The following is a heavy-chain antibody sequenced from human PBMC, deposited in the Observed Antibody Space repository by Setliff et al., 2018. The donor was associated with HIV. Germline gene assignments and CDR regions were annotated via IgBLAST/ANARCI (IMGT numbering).Heavy chain of an antibody. D-gene: IGHD3-22*01. V-gene: IGHV4-61*09. CDR2: VYTSGST. CDR3: ARSIYYQSDWYFDI. Sequence: SETLSLTCNVSGDSISSGSFYWSWIRQPAGKGPEWIGHVYTSGSTNYNPSLKRRVTISVDTPENQFFLKLTSVTAADTAVYYCARSIYYQSDWYFDIWDRGTLVTVSS. J-gene: IGHJ2*01. CDR1: GDSISSGSFY.